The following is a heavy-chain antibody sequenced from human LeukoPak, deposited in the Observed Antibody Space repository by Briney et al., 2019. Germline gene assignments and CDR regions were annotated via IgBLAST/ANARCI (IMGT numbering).Heavy chain of an antibody. J-gene: IGHJ6*02. V-gene: IGHV3-66*01. Sequence: GGSLRLSCAASAFTVSSNYMSWVRQAPGKGLEWVSVICSGGSKYYADSVKGRFNIYRDNPKNTLYLQMNSLRAEDTAVYYCAREKGNSDYSPWYYYCMDVWGQGTTVTVSS. CDR1: AFTVSSNY. D-gene: IGHD6-25*01. CDR3: AREKGNSDYSPWYYYCMDV. CDR2: ICSGGSK.